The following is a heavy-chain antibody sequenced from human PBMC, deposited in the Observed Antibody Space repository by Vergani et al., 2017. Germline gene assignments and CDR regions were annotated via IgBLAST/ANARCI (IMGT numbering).Heavy chain of an antibody. J-gene: IGHJ4*02. Sequence: QVQLVQSGAEVKKPGASVKVSCKASGYTFTDYFMHWVRQAPGQGLEWMGWINPNSGGTNYAQKFQGRVTMTRDTCISTAYMELSNLRSEDPAVYYCARVGTSSNRDYFDYWGQGTLVTVSS. CDR3: ARVGTSSNRDYFDY. CDR1: GYTFTDYF. D-gene: IGHD2-2*01. V-gene: IGHV1-2*02. CDR2: INPNSGGT.